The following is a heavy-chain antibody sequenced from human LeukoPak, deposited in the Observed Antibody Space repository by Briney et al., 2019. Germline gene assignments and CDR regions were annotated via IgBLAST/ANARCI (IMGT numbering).Heavy chain of an antibody. J-gene: IGHJ4*02. CDR1: GGSVSSGSYY. Sequence: PSETLSLTCTVSGGSVSSGSYYWSWIRQPPGKGLEWIGYIYYSGSTNYNPSLKSRVTILVDTSKNQFSLKLSSVTAADTAVYYCARGGSAMALGYWGQGTLVSVSS. CDR3: ARGGSAMALGY. D-gene: IGHD5-18*01. CDR2: IYYSGST. V-gene: IGHV4-61*01.